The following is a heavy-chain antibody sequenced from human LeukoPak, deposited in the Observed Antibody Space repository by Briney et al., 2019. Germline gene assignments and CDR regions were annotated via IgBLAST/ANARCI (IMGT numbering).Heavy chain of an antibody. J-gene: IGHJ6*03. CDR2: ISYSSGTI. V-gene: IGHV3-48*01. Sequence: PGGSLRLSCEASEFTLSSYSMNWVRQAPGKGLEWVSYISYSSGTIYYADSVKGRFTISRDNAKNSLYLQMSSLRAEDTAVYYCARDSSSWYFDSYYYMDVWGKGTTVTVSS. D-gene: IGHD6-13*01. CDR3: ARDSSSWYFDSYYYMDV. CDR1: EFTLSSYS.